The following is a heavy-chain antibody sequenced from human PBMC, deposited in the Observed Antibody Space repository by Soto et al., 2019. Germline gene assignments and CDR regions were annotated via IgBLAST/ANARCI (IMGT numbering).Heavy chain of an antibody. CDR2: INAPGETK. J-gene: IGHJ4*02. CDR1: GFTFSNYG. Sequence: EVQLVESGGGLVQPGGSLRLSCAASGFTFSNYGMNWARPAPGRGLEWVTHINAPGETKSYSDSVKGRFTVSRDDAKNSLYLQMSSLRADDTAIYFCARDPEGINDFDYWGQGTLVTFSS. V-gene: IGHV3-48*04. CDR3: ARDPEGINDFDY. D-gene: IGHD2-21*01.